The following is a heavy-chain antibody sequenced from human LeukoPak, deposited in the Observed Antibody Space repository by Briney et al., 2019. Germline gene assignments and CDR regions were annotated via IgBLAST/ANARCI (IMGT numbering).Heavy chain of an antibody. CDR2: MYTSGST. D-gene: IGHD3-22*01. CDR1: GGSISSGSYY. CDR3: ASDYYDSSGYPIWFDP. V-gene: IGHV4-61*02. Sequence: SETLSLTCTVSGGSISSGSYYWSWIRQPAGKGLEWIGRMYTSGSTNYKPSLKSRVTISVDTSKNQFSLKLSSVTAADTAVYYCASDYYDSSGYPIWFDPWGQGTLVTVSS. J-gene: IGHJ5*02.